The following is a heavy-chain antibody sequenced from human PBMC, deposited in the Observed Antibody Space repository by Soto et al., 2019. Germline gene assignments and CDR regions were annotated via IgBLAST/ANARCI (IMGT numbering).Heavy chain of an antibody. Sequence: ASVKVSCKASGYTFTGYYMHWVRQAPGQGLEWMGWINPNSGGTNYAQKFQGRVTMTRDTSISTAYMELSRLRSDDTAVYYCARDGRTMVRGVTNDYWGQGTPVTVSS. CDR3: ARDGRTMVRGVTNDY. D-gene: IGHD3-10*01. J-gene: IGHJ4*02. V-gene: IGHV1-2*02. CDR2: INPNSGGT. CDR1: GYTFTGYY.